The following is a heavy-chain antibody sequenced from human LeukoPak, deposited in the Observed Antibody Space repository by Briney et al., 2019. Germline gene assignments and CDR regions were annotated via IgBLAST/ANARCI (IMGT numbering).Heavy chain of an antibody. CDR3: TRGHYYGMDV. CDR1: GFTFKSYN. Sequence: GGSLRLSCAASGFTFKSYNMNWVRQAPGKGLEWVSSISSSSTYIYYADSVKGRFTISRDNAKNSLYLQMNSLRAEDTAVYYCTRGHYYGMDVWGKGTTVTVST. CDR2: ISSSSTYI. V-gene: IGHV3-21*01. J-gene: IGHJ6*04.